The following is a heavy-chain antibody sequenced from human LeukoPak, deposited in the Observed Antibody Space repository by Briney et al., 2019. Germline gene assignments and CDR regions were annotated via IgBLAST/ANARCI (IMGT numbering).Heavy chain of an antibody. CDR2: ISYDGSNK. CDR1: GFTFSSYA. CDR3: ASFVVVPAAIGIGYFDY. D-gene: IGHD2-2*01. J-gene: IGHJ4*02. V-gene: IGHV3-30*04. Sequence: AGGSLRLSCAASGFTFSSYAMHWVRQAPGKGLEWVAAISYDGSNKHYADSVKGRFTISRDNSKNTLYLQMNSLRAEGTAVYYCASFVVVPAAIGIGYFDYWGQGTLVTVSS.